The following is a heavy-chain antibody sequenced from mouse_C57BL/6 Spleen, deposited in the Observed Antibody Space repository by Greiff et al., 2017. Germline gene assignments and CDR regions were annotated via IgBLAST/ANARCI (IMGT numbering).Heavy chain of an antibody. J-gene: IGHJ1*03. Sequence: EVQLVESGGGLVKPGGSLKLSCAASGFTFSDYGMHWVRQAPEQGLEWVAYISSGSSTIYYADTVKGRFTISRDNAKNTLFLQMTSLRSEDTAMYYCARRSSYVYWYFDGWGTGTTVTVSS. CDR1: GFTFSDYG. CDR2: ISSGSSTI. D-gene: IGHD1-1*01. CDR3: ARRSSYVYWYFDG. V-gene: IGHV5-17*01.